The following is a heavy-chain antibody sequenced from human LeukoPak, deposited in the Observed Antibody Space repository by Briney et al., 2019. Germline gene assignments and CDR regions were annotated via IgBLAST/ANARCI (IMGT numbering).Heavy chain of an antibody. CDR1: GGSISSYY. V-gene: IGHV4-4*07. CDR2: FYSGGT. J-gene: IGHJ4*02. Sequence: SETLSLTCTVSGGSISSYYWSWIRQPAGKGLEWIGRFYSGGTNYNPSLKSRVTMSVDTSKNQFSLKLSSVTAADTAVYYCARDSRIMGAPGAFDYWGQGTLVTVSS. CDR3: ARDSRIMGAPGAFDY. D-gene: IGHD1-26*01.